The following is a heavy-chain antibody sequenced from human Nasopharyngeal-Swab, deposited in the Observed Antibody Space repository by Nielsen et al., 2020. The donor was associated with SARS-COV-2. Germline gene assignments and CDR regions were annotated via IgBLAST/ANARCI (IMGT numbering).Heavy chain of an antibody. CDR2: INLSGNT. V-gene: IGHV4-34*01. Sequence: SDTLSLTCVVYGWSFTSYYWGWIRQPPGKGLEWIAEINLSGNTNYTPSPRSRVTISLDTSKNQFSLSLTSVTAADTAVYYCARGLSGIVPATSPGLGPYYSYYYRDVWGKGTTVTVSS. CDR1: GWSFTSYY. D-gene: IGHD2-2*01. CDR3: ARGLSGIVPATSPGLGPYYSYYYRDV. J-gene: IGHJ6*03.